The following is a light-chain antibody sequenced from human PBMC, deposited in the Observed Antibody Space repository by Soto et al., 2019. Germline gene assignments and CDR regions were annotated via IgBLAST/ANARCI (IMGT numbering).Light chain of an antibody. CDR1: SSNIGAGFD. J-gene: IGLJ2*01. Sequence: QSVLTRPPSMSGAPGQRVTISCTGSSSNIGAGFDVHWYQQLPGTAPKLLIYDNTNRPSGVPDRFSGSKSGISASLAITGLQVEDEAEYFCQSYDSNLSGLFGGGTQLTVL. V-gene: IGLV1-40*01. CDR2: DNT. CDR3: QSYDSNLSGL.